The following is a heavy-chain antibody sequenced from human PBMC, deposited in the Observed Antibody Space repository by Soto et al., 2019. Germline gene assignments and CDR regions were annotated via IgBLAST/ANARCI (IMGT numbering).Heavy chain of an antibody. CDR3: AKAQWLLGGDYFDS. D-gene: IGHD6-19*01. J-gene: IGHJ4*02. CDR1: GFIFSAYA. V-gene: IGHV3-23*01. CDR2: ISDTIGAT. Sequence: EVKLLESGGGLVQPGGSLKLPCAASGFIFSAYAMSWVRQAPGKGLEWVSTISDTIGATDYADSVKGRFTISRDISRNTLYLEMNNLRAEDTAMYYCAKAQWLLGGDYFDSWGQGALVTVSS.